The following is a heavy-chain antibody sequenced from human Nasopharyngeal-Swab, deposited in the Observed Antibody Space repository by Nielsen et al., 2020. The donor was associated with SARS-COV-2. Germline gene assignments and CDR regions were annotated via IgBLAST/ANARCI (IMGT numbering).Heavy chain of an antibody. CDR1: GYSFRTYG. CDR2: IGPSSAYI. J-gene: IGHJ4*02. CDR3: ARDVNYYASGRYYKNFDF. V-gene: IGHV3-21*01. Sequence: GGSLRLSCVASGYSFRTYGMSWVRQAPGKGLEWVSSIGPSSAYIFYTGSVKGRFTISRDNAKNSLFLQMNSLRVEDTAVYYCARDVNYYASGRYYKNFDFWGPGTLVTVSS. D-gene: IGHD3-10*01.